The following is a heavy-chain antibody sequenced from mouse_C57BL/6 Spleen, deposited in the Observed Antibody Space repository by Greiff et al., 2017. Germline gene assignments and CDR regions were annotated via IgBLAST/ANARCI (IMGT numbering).Heavy chain of an antibody. V-gene: IGHV1-81*01. CDR3: ASIYSNYPYYFDY. D-gene: IGHD2-5*01. CDR2: IYPRSGNT. Sequence: VQRVESGAELARPGASVKLSCKASGYTFTSYGISWVKQRTGQGLEWIGEIYPRSGNTYYNEKFKGKATLTADKSSSTAYMELRSLTSEDSAVYFCASIYSNYPYYFDYWGQGTTLTVSS. CDR1: GYTFTSYG. J-gene: IGHJ2*01.